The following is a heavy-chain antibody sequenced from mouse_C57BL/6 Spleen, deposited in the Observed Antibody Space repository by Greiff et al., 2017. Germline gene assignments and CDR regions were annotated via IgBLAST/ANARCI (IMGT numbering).Heavy chain of an antibody. CDR2: ISPGSGGT. CDR1: GYAFNNYL. Sequence: QVQLKESGAVLVRPGTSVKVSCKASGYAFNNYLIEWVKQRPGQGLEWIGVISPGSGGTNYNAKFKGKAKLTANKSSSTAYLQLSSLTSEDSAVDFGARSPIYYDDDDFDYWGQGTTLTVSS. V-gene: IGHV1-54*01. CDR3: ARSPIYYDDDDFDY. J-gene: IGHJ2*01. D-gene: IGHD2-4*01.